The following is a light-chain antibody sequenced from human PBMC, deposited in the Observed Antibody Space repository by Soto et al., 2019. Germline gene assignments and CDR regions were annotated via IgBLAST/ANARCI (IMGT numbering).Light chain of an antibody. Sequence: EIVLTQSPGTLSLSPGERATLSCRASQSVSSSYLAWYQQKPGQAPRLLIYGASSRATGIPDRFSGSGSGTDFTLTISRVETEDFAVYYCQQYGSSPPYTFGQGTMLEIK. CDR1: QSVSSSY. CDR2: GAS. J-gene: IGKJ2*01. V-gene: IGKV3-20*01. CDR3: QQYGSSPPYT.